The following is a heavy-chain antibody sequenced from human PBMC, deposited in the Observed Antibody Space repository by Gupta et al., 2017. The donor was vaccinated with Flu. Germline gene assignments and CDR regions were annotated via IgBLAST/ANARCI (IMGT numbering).Heavy chain of an antibody. CDR3: ARRAQWEAFVDY. D-gene: IGHD1-26*01. J-gene: IGHJ4*02. CDR2: ISPYNGKR. CDR1: TFTNYY. Sequence: TFTNYYITWVRQAPGQGLEWMGWISPYNGKRNYAQSLQGRVTMTTDTSTSTAYMELRSLTSDDTAVYYCARRAQWEAFVDYWGRGTLVTVSS. V-gene: IGHV1-18*01.